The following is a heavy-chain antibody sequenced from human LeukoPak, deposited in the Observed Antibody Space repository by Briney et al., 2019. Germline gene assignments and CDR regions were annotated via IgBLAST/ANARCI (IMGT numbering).Heavy chain of an antibody. CDR2: IRSKAYGGTA. Sequence: GGSLRLSCTGSGFIFGDYAMNWVRQAPGKGLEWVGVIRSKAYGGTAEYAASVKGRFTISRDNAKNSLYLQMNSLRAEDTAVYYCARDRKAGSLWSKGVVYYMGVWGKGTTVTVSS. D-gene: IGHD2-15*01. CDR1: GFIFGDYA. V-gene: IGHV3-49*04. J-gene: IGHJ6*03. CDR3: ARDRKAGSLWSKGVVYYMGV.